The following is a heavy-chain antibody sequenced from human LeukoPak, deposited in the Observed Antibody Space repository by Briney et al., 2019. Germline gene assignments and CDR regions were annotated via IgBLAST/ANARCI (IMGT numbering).Heavy chain of an antibody. Sequence: SVKVSCKASGYTFTGYYMHWVRQAPGQGLEWMGRINPNSGGTNYAQKFQGRVTMTRDTSISTAYMELSRLRSDDTAVYYRARGPSSYDILTGYSYWGQGTLVTVSS. V-gene: IGHV1-2*06. CDR1: GYTFTGYY. CDR2: INPNSGGT. D-gene: IGHD3-9*01. CDR3: ARGPSSYDILTGYSY. J-gene: IGHJ4*02.